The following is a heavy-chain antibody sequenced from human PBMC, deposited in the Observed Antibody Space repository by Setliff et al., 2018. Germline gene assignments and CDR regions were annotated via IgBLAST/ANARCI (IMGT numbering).Heavy chain of an antibody. V-gene: IGHV3-21*01. CDR2: ISSSSSYI. Sequence: TGGSLRLSCAASGFTFSSYSMNWVRQAPGKGLEWVSSISSSSSYIYYADSVKGRFTISRDNAKNSLYLQMNSLRAEDTAVYYCARDGTYYYDSSGYYAFTYAFDIWGQGTMVTVSS. J-gene: IGHJ3*02. CDR1: GFTFSSYS. CDR3: ARDGTYYYDSSGYYAFTYAFDI. D-gene: IGHD3-22*01.